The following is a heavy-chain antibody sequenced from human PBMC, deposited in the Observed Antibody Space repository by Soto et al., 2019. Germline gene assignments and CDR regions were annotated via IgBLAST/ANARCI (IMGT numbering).Heavy chain of an antibody. J-gene: IGHJ6*02. D-gene: IGHD3-10*01. CDR1: GFTFSSYG. Sequence: GGSLRLSCAASGFTFSSYGMHWVRQAPGKGLEWVAVIWYDGSNKYYADSVKGRFTISRDNSKNTLYLQMNSLRAEDTAVYYCARELYYYGSGSYYNYYGMDVWGQGTTVTVSS. CDR2: IWYDGSNK. V-gene: IGHV3-33*01. CDR3: ARELYYYGSGSYYNYYGMDV.